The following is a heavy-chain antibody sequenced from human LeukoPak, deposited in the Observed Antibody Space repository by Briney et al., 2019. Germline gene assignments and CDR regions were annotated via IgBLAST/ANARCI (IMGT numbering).Heavy chain of an antibody. Sequence: GGSLRLSCLASGFTFSTYNMHWVRQAPGKGLEWVSIISARDGRTYYADSVKGRFTISRDNSKNTLYLQMNSLRVEDTAVYYCAKDRNDWKQGIDSWGQGTLVTVST. CDR1: GFTFSTYN. J-gene: IGHJ4*02. D-gene: IGHD1-1*01. CDR2: ISARDGRT. CDR3: AKDRNDWKQGIDS. V-gene: IGHV3-23*01.